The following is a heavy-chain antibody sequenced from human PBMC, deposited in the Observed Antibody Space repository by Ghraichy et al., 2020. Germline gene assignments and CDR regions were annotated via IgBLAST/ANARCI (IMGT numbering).Heavy chain of an antibody. Sequence: GGSLRLSCAASGFTFSSYAMSWVRQAPGKGLEWVSAISGSGGSTYYADSVKGRFTISRDNSKNTLYLQMNSLRAEDTAVYYCAKDGSSGYYIPYYYYGMDVGGQGTTVTVSS. J-gene: IGHJ6*02. CDR1: GFTFSSYA. D-gene: IGHD3-22*01. CDR3: AKDGSSGYYIPYYYYGMDV. CDR2: ISGSGGST. V-gene: IGHV3-23*01.